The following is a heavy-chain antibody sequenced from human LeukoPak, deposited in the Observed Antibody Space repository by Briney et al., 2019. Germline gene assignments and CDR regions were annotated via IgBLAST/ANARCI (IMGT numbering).Heavy chain of an antibody. CDR2: IGGSGGST. J-gene: IGHJ6*02. V-gene: IGHV3-23*01. CDR3: AKGRGYSGYDLGPLFYYYYGMDV. D-gene: IGHD5-12*01. Sequence: GGSLRLSCAASGFTFSSYAMSWVRQAPGKGLEWVSAIGGSGGSTYYADSVKGRFTISRDNSKNTLYLQMNSLRAEDTAVYYCAKGRGYSGYDLGPLFYYYYGMDVWGQGTTVTVPS. CDR1: GFTFSSYA.